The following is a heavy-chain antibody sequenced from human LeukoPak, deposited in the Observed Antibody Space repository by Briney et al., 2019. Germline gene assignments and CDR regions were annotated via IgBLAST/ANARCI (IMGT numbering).Heavy chain of an antibody. CDR3: ARARGSYVTWDWFDP. Sequence: PGGTLRLSCAASGFTFSSYAMHWVRQAPGKGLERVAVISYDGSNKYYADSVKSRFTISRDNSKNKLYLQMNSLRAEDTAVYYCARARGSYVTWDWFDPWGQGTLVTVSS. J-gene: IGHJ5*02. D-gene: IGHD5-18*01. V-gene: IGHV3-30-3*01. CDR1: GFTFSSYA. CDR2: ISYDGSNK.